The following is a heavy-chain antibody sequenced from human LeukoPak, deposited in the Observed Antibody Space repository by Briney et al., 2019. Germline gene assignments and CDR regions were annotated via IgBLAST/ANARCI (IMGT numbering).Heavy chain of an antibody. V-gene: IGHV1-18*01. CDR2: ISGYNGNT. CDR1: GYTFTSYG. D-gene: IGHD1-26*01. J-gene: IGHJ4*02. CDR3: AAAHDSGSYYEFDY. Sequence: ASVKVSCKASGYTFTSYGISWVRQAPGQGLEWMGWISGYNGNTNYAQKFQERVTITRDMSTSTAYMELSSLRSEDTAVYYCAAAHDSGSYYEFDYWGQGTLVTVSS.